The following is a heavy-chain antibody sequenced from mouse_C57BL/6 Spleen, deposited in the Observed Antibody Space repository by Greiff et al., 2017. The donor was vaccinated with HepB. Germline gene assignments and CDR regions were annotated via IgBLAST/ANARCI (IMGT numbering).Heavy chain of an antibody. Sequence: VQLQQSGPELVKPGASVKISCKASGYAFSSSWMNWVKQRPGKGLEWIGRIYPGDGDTNYNGKFKGKATLTADKSSSTAYMQLSSLRSEDSAVYFCARRDDYDEGGYFDYWGQGTTLTVSS. J-gene: IGHJ2*01. D-gene: IGHD2-4*01. CDR3: ARRDDYDEGGYFDY. CDR1: GYAFSSSW. V-gene: IGHV1-82*01. CDR2: IYPGDGDT.